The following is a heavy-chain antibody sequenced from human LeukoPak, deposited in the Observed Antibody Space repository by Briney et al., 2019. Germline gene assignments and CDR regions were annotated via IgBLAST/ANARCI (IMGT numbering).Heavy chain of an antibody. CDR1: GFTFSNAW. D-gene: IGHD3-10*01. V-gene: IGHV3-15*01. J-gene: IGHJ4*02. CDR3: TTTRGDYYVDY. Sequence: GGSLRLSCAASGFTFSNAWMSWVRQASGKGLEWVGRIKSKTDGGTTNYAAPVKGRFTISRDDSKNTLYLQMNSLKTEDTAVYYCTTTRGDYYVDYGGQGTLVTVSS. CDR2: IKSKTDGGTT.